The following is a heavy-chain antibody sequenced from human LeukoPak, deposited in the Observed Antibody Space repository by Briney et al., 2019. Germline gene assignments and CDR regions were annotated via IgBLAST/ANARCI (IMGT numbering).Heavy chain of an antibody. D-gene: IGHD3-16*02. CDR3: ARGAMITFGGVIVYDAFDI. CDR1: GGSFSGYY. Sequence: SETLSLTCAVYGGSFSGYYWSWIRQPPGKGLEWIGEINHSGSTNYNPSLKSRVTISVDTSKNQFSLKLSSVTAADTAVYYCARGAMITFGGVIVYDAFDIWGQGTMVTVSS. V-gene: IGHV4-34*01. CDR2: INHSGST. J-gene: IGHJ3*02.